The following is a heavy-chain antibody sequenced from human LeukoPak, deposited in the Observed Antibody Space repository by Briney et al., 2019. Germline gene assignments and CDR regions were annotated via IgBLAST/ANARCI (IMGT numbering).Heavy chain of an antibody. Sequence: GGSLRLSCAASGFTFSSYEMNWVRQAPGKGLEWVSYISSSGSTIYYADSVKGRFTISRDNAKNSLYLQMNSLRAEDTAVYYCAREAKLLWFGEYPYNWFDPWGQGTLVTVSS. CDR1: GFTFSSYE. CDR2: ISSSGSTI. CDR3: AREAKLLWFGEYPYNWFDP. J-gene: IGHJ5*02. D-gene: IGHD3-10*01. V-gene: IGHV3-48*03.